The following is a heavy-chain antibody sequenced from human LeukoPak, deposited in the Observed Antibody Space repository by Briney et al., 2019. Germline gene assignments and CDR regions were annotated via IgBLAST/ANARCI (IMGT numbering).Heavy chain of an antibody. CDR2: IIPIFATT. Sequence: SVKVSCKTSGGTFGSFAIAWLRRAPGQGLEWMGGIIPIFATTNYAQEFQGRVSITADEFTSTVYMELTSLRSDDTGVYYCARGPPLTYDHTPEGYYHYYMDVWGKGTTIIISS. D-gene: IGHD1-14*01. CDR1: GGTFGSFA. V-gene: IGHV1-69*13. J-gene: IGHJ6*03. CDR3: ARGPPLTYDHTPEGYYHYYMDV.